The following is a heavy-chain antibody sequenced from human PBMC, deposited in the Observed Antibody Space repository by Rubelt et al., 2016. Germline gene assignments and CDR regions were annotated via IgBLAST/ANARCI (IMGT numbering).Heavy chain of an antibody. Sequence: EVQLVESGGGLVQPGGSLRLSCAASGFTFSSYTMNWVRQAPGKGLEWVSAISGSGGRPYYADSVQGRLTISRENTKKTLYLQMNSLRAEDTAVYYCLSSLADFDYWGQGTLVTVSS. CDR1: GFTFSSYT. J-gene: IGHJ4*02. CDR2: ISGSGGRP. D-gene: IGHD2/OR15-2a*01. V-gene: IGHV3-23*04. CDR3: LSSLADFDY.